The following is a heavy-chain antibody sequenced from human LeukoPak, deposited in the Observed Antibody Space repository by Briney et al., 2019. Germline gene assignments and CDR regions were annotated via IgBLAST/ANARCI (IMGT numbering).Heavy chain of an antibody. CDR2: IYTSGST. V-gene: IGHV4-61*02. D-gene: IGHD6-6*01. Sequence: PSQTLSLTCTVSGGSISSGSYYWSWIRQPAGKGLEWIGRIYTSGSTNYNPSLKSRVTISVDTSKNQFSLKLSSVTAADTAVYYCARATSIAARGYFQHWRQGTLVTVSS. J-gene: IGHJ1*01. CDR3: ARATSIAARGYFQH. CDR1: GGSISSGSYY.